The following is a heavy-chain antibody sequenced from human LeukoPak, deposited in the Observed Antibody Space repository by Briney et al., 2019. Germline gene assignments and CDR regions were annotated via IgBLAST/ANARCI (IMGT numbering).Heavy chain of an antibody. Sequence: SETLSLTCAVSGYSISSGYYWGWIRQPPGKGLEGIGSIHHSGSTYYNPSLKSRLTVSVDTSKNQFSLKLSSVTAADTAIYYCGLSKLGIAVAGPIDYWGQGTLVTVSS. CDR3: GLSKLGIAVAGPIDY. V-gene: IGHV4-38-2*01. D-gene: IGHD6-19*01. CDR2: IHHSGST. J-gene: IGHJ4*01. CDR1: GYSISSGYY.